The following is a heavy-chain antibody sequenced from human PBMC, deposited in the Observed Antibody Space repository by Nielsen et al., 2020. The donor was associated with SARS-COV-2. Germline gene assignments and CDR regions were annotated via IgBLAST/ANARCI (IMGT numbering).Heavy chain of an antibody. D-gene: IGHD3-22*01. CDR1: GFTFSSYG. J-gene: IGHJ4*02. V-gene: IGHV3-30*19. CDR3: ARDLYWVGYVDY. CDR2: IWYDGSNK. Sequence: GESLKISCAASGFTFSSYGMHWVRQAPGKGLEWVAVIWYDGSNKYYADSVKGRFTISRDNSKNTLYLQMNSLRAEDTAVYYCARDLYWVGYVDYWGQGTLVTVSS.